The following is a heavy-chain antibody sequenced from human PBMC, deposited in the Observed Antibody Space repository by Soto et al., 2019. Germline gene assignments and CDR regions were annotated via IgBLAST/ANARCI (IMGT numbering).Heavy chain of an antibody. CDR1: GFTVSSNY. D-gene: IGHD3-3*01. J-gene: IGHJ4*02. V-gene: IGHV3-66*01. Sequence: LRLSCAASGFTVSSNYMSWVRQAPGKGLEWVSVIYSGGSTYYADSVKGRFTISRDNSKNTLYLQMNSLRAEDTAVYYCVRAGGYYTFSYVRDYWGQGTLVTVSS. CDR2: IYSGGST. CDR3: VRAGGYYTFSYVRDY.